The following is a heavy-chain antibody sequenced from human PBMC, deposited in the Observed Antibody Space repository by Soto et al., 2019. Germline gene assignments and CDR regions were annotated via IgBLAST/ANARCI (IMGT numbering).Heavy chain of an antibody. Sequence: QVQLVQSGAEVKKPGASVKVSCKASGYTFTSYGISWVRQAPGQGLEWMGWISAYNGNTNYAQKLQGRVTMTTDTSTSTAYMELRSLRSDDTAVYYCARDGGYCSCGSCKWGGHAFDIWGQGTMVTVSS. CDR1: GYTFTSYG. J-gene: IGHJ3*02. CDR3: ARDGGYCSCGSCKWGGHAFDI. V-gene: IGHV1-18*01. D-gene: IGHD2-15*01. CDR2: ISAYNGNT.